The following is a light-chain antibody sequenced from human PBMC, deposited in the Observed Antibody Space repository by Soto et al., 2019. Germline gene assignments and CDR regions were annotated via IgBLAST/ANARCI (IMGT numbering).Light chain of an antibody. CDR2: DAS. CDR3: QQRSNSPPWT. V-gene: IGKV3-11*01. J-gene: IGKJ3*01. CDR1: QSVRNY. Sequence: EIVLTQSPATVSVSPGESATLSCRASQSVRNYLAWYQQKPGQAPRLLIFDASNRATCIPSRFSGSGSGTYFTLTISSLEPEDFAVYYCQQRSNSPPWTFGPGTRVDL.